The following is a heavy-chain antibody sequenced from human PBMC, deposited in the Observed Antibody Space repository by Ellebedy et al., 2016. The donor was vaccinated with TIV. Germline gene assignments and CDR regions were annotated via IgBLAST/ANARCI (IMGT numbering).Heavy chain of an antibody. V-gene: IGHV1-8*01. J-gene: IGHJ5*02. CDR1: GHTFSNYD. Sequence: ASVKVSCKASGHTFSNYDINWVRQATGQGLEWMGWMNPISGNTGYAQKFQGRVTLTRTPSTSTAYLELTSLRSDDTAVYYCARGLYPNAWPTPYWFDLWGQGTLVIVSS. CDR2: MNPISGNT. CDR3: ARGLYPNAWPTPYWFDL. D-gene: IGHD2-15*01.